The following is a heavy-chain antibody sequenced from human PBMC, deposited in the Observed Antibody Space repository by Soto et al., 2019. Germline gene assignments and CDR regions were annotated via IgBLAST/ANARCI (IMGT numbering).Heavy chain of an antibody. J-gene: IGHJ4*02. D-gene: IGHD3-3*01. CDR2: INHSGRT. CDR1: GGSFSGYC. CDR3: ARGRKYYDFWSGYSHPRYYFNY. Sequence: SETLSLTCAVHGGSFSGYCWSWIRQPPGKGLEWIGEINHSGRTNYNPSLKSRVTILVDTSKSQFSLKLSSVTAADTAVYYCARGRKYYDFWSGYSHPRYYFNYWGQGTLVTVSS. V-gene: IGHV4-34*01.